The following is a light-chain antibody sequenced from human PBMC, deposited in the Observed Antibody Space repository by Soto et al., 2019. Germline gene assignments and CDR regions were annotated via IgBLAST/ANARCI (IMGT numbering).Light chain of an antibody. CDR1: QSVSRH. V-gene: IGKV3-11*01. J-gene: IGKJ4*01. CDR2: DAS. Sequence: EIVLTQSPATLSLSPGERATLSCRASQSVSRHLAWYQQKPGQAPRLLIYDASNRATGIPERFSGSGSGTDFTLTISSLEPEDSAVYYCQQRSNWLTFGGGTKVEIK. CDR3: QQRSNWLT.